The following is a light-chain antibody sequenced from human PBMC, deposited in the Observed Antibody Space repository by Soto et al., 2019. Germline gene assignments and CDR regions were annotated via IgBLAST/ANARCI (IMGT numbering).Light chain of an antibody. CDR1: QGISNY. J-gene: IGKJ1*01. Sequence: DIQMTQSPSTLSASVGDRVTIAFRASQGISNYLAWYQQKPGKVPKLLIYAASTLQSGVPSRFSGSGSGTDFTLTISSLQPEDVATYYCQKYNSAPWTFGQGTKVDIK. CDR3: QKYNSAPWT. CDR2: AAS. V-gene: IGKV1-27*01.